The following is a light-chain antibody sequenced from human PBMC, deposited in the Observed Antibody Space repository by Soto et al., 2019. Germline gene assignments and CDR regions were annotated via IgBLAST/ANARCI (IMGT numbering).Light chain of an antibody. V-gene: IGKV1-12*01. Sequence: DIQMTQNPSSVSASIGDRLTITCRASQGISNWLAWYQQKPGEVPQLLIYAVSSLQTGVPSRSSGSGSGTDFTLTISSLQPEDFGTYYCQQVNSFPFTFGGGTKVDIK. CDR3: QQVNSFPFT. CDR2: AVS. CDR1: QGISNW. J-gene: IGKJ4*01.